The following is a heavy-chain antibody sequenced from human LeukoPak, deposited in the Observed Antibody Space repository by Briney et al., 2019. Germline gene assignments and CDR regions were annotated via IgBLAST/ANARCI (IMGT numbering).Heavy chain of an antibody. D-gene: IGHD3-22*01. V-gene: IGHV3-15*01. CDR3: TTDLDYYDSSGYYSQSDFDY. CDR2: IKSKTDGWTT. Sequence: GGSLRLSCAASGFTFSNAWMTWVRQAPGKGLEWVGRIKSKTDGWTTDYAAPVKGRFTISRDDSKNTLYLQMNSLKTEDTAVYYCTTDLDYYDSSGYYSQSDFDYWGQGTLVTVSS. CDR1: GFTFSNAW. J-gene: IGHJ4*02.